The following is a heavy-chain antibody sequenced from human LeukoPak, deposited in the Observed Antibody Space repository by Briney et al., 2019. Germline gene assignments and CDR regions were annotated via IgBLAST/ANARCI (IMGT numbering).Heavy chain of an antibody. CDR3: AKDIVAPGLFFDY. D-gene: IGHD3-16*02. Sequence: GGSLRLSCAASGFTFSSNAMHWVRQAPGKGLEWVAVISYDGNNEYYADSVKGRFTISRDDAKNSLYLQMNSLRAEDTAVYYCAKDIVAPGLFFDYWGQEMRVTVSS. CDR2: ISYDGNNE. V-gene: IGHV3-30-3*01. J-gene: IGHJ4*02. CDR1: GFTFSSNA.